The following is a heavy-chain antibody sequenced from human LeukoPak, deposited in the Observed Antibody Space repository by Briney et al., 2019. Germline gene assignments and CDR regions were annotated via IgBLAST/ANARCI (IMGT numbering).Heavy chain of an antibody. V-gene: IGHV3-74*03. D-gene: IGHD6-19*01. CDR3: TGREGGGGWYVY. J-gene: IGHJ4*02. CDR2: INNDGSNI. CDR1: GFTFRTYW. Sequence: GGSLRLSCAASGFTFRTYWMHWVRHPPGQGLVWVSRINNDGSNIVYAGAVTGRFTISRANGKNTLYLQMNSLRAEDTAVYYCTGREGGGGWYVYWGQGTLVTVSS.